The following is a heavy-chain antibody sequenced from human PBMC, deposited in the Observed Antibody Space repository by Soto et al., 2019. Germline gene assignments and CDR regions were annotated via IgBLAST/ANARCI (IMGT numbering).Heavy chain of an antibody. CDR2: ISGRGGNT. Sequence: GVSLRLSCAASGFTFSNYAMSWVRQAPGKGLEWVSTISGRGGNTYYADSVKGRFTISRDNSRNTLYLQMDSLRVEDSAVYSCAKAGCSGGTCYLYYFDYWGQGALVTVSS. CDR3: AKAGCSGGTCYLYYFDY. D-gene: IGHD2-15*01. CDR1: GFTFSNYA. J-gene: IGHJ4*02. V-gene: IGHV3-23*01.